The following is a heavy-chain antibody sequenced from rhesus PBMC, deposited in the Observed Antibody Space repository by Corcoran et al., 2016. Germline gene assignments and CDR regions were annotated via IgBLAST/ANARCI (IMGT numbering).Heavy chain of an antibody. J-gene: IGHJ4*01. Sequence: EVQLVESGGGLVQPGGSLRLSCTGSGFTFGSYYLYWVRQAPGKGLEWVSAMNTGGGSTWYTDSVKGRFTIAKENAKNTLYLQMDSLRAEDTAVYYCARLTSGYYTLWGQGVLVTVSS. CDR3: ARLTSGYYTL. CDR1: GFTFGSYY. CDR2: MNTGGGST. V-gene: IGHV3-8*01. D-gene: IGHD3-28*01.